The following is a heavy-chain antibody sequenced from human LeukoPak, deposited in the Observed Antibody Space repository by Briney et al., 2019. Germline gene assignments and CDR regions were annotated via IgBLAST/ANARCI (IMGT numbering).Heavy chain of an antibody. CDR1: GFIFSNFA. V-gene: IGHV3-30*01. CDR2: ISYDGSHT. Sequence: GGSLRLSCAASGFIFSNFAMHWVRQAPGKGLEWVALISYDGSHTYYADSMKGRFTISRDNSRNALYLQMTSLSGDDSAVYYCARGEQELVRDYYMDVWGKGTTVTVSS. D-gene: IGHD6-13*01. CDR3: ARGEQELVRDYYMDV. J-gene: IGHJ6*03.